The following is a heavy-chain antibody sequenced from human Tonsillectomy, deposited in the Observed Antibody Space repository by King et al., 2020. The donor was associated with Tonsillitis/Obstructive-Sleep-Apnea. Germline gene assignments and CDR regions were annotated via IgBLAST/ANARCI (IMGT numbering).Heavy chain of an antibody. D-gene: IGHD6-13*01. J-gene: IGHJ6*02. Sequence: VQLVESGGGLVKPGGSLRLSCAASGFTFSNAWMNWVRQAPGKGLEWVGRNKSKTDGGTTDYAAPVKGRFTISRDDSKNTLYLQMNSLKTEDTAVYYCTTRLEGGSSWYYGMDVWGQGTTVTVSS. CDR1: GFTFSNAW. CDR3: TTRLEGGSSWYYGMDV. V-gene: IGHV3-15*07. CDR2: NKSKTDGGTT.